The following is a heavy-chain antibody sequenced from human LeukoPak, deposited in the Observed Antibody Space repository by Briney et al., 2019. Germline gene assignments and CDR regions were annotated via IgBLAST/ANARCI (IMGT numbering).Heavy chain of an antibody. CDR1: GFTFSSYE. D-gene: IGHD3-22*01. CDR3: ARGDYYDSSGGAYYYYMDV. V-gene: IGHV3-48*03. CDR2: ISSSGSTI. J-gene: IGHJ6*03. Sequence: GGSLRLSCAASGFTFSSYEMNWVRQAPGKGLEWVSYISSSGSTIYYADSVKGRFTISRDNAKNSLYLQMNSLRAEDTAVYYCARGDYYDSSGGAYYYYMDVWGKGTTVTISS.